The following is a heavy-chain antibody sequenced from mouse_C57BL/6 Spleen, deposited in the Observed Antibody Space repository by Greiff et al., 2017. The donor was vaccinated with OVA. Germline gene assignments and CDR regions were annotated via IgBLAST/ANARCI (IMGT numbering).Heavy chain of an antibody. J-gene: IGHJ2*01. D-gene: IGHD1-1*01. Sequence: QVRLQQPGAELVKPGASVKLSCKASGYTFTSYWMHWVKQRPGQGLEWIGMIHPNSGSTNYNEKFKSKATLTVDKSSSTAYMQLSSLTSEDSAVYYCARRKDYYGSSYDFDYWGQGTTLTVSS. V-gene: IGHV1-64*01. CDR3: ARRKDYYGSSYDFDY. CDR1: GYTFTSYW. CDR2: IHPNSGST.